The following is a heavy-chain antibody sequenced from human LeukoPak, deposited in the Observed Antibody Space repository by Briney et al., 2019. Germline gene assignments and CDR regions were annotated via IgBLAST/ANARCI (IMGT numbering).Heavy chain of an antibody. Sequence: GASVKVSCKASGYTFTGYYMHWVRQAPGQGLEWMGWINPNSGGTNYAQKFQGRVTMTRDTSISTAYMELSRLRSDDTAVYYRAREGRGRYFDWLLSSLYYWGQGTLVTVSS. CDR3: AREGRGRYFDWLLSSLYY. D-gene: IGHD3-9*01. V-gene: IGHV1-2*02. CDR1: GYTFTGYY. CDR2: INPNSGGT. J-gene: IGHJ4*02.